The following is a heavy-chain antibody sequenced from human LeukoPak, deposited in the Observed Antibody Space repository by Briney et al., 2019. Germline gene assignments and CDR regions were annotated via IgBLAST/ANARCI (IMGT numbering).Heavy chain of an antibody. CDR3: AKDGRFSGSPYFYYMDV. V-gene: IGHV3-9*01. D-gene: IGHD1-26*01. CDR2: INWNGGST. CDR1: GFTFGDYP. Sequence: PGGSLRLSCVASGFTFGDYPMHWVRQVPGKGLEWVSGINWNGGSTGYADSVKGRFTISRDNAKNSLYLQMNSLRAEDTALYYCAKDGRFSGSPYFYYMDVWGKGTTITVS. J-gene: IGHJ6*03.